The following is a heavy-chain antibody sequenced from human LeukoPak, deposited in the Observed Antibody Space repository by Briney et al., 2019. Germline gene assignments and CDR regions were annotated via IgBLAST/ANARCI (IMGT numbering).Heavy chain of an antibody. D-gene: IGHD2-2*02. CDR1: GFTFSSYG. J-gene: IGHJ4*02. V-gene: IGHV3-30*02. CDR2: IRYDGSNK. CDR3: AILRGDCSSTSCYTFYYFDY. Sequence: GGSLRLSCAASGFTFSSYGMHWVRQAPGKGLEWVAFIRYDGSNKYYADSVKGRFTISRDNSKNTLYLQMNSLRAEDTAVYCCAILRGDCSSTSCYTFYYFDYWGQGTLVTVSS.